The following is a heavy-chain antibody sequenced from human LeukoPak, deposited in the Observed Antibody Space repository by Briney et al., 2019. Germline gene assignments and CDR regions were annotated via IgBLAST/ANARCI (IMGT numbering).Heavy chain of an antibody. CDR1: GFTFSSYW. Sequence: GGSLRLSCAAYGFTFSSYWMTWVRQAPGKGLEWVANIKEDGSEKYYVDSVKGRFTISRDNAKNSLYLQMNSLRAEDTAVYYCARGYAILYYYYMDVWGKGTTVTVSS. CDR2: IKEDGSEK. CDR3: ARGYAILYYYYMDV. D-gene: IGHD2-8*01. V-gene: IGHV3-7*01. J-gene: IGHJ6*03.